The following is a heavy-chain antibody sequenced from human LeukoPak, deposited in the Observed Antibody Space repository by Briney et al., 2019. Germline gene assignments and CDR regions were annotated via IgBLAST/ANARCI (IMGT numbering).Heavy chain of an antibody. J-gene: IGHJ5*02. CDR3: AKDNLHYDFLSGYYEGGNWFDP. CDR1: GFTFSSYG. Sequence: GGSLRLSCAASGFTFSSYGMHWVRQAPGKGLEWVAFIRYDGSNKYYADPVKGRFTISRDNSKNTLYLQMNSLRAEDTAVYYCAKDNLHYDFLSGYYEGGNWFDPWGQGTLVTVSS. D-gene: IGHD3-3*01. V-gene: IGHV3-30*02. CDR2: IRYDGSNK.